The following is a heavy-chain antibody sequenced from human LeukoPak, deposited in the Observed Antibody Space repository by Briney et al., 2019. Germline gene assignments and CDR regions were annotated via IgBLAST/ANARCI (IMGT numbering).Heavy chain of an antibody. D-gene: IGHD3-22*01. CDR2: ISAGGGTT. J-gene: IGHJ4*02. V-gene: IGHV3-23*01. CDR1: GFSFSSYA. Sequence: GGSLRLSCAASGFSFSSYAMSWVRQAPGKGLEWVSTISAGGGTTYYADSVKGRFTISRDSSKITLYLQMNSLRAEDTAVYYCAKVRASSGYFDYWGQGTLVTVSS. CDR3: AKVRASSGYFDY.